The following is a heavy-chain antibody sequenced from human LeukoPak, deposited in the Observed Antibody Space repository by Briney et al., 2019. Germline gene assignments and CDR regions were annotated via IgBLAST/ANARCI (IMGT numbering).Heavy chain of an antibody. V-gene: IGHV4-61*02. CDR1: GGSISSGSYY. CDR2: IYTSGST. J-gene: IGHJ4*02. D-gene: IGHD3-22*01. Sequence: SETLSLTCTVSGGSISSGSYYWSWIRQPAGKGLEWIGRIYTSGSTNYNPSPKCRVTISEDTSKNQFSLKLSSVTAADTAMYYCARYYYDSSGYYWYYFDYWGQGTLVTVSS. CDR3: ARYYYDSSGYYWYYFDY.